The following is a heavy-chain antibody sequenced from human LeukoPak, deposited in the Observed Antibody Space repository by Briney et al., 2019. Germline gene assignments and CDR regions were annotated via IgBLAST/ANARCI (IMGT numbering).Heavy chain of an antibody. J-gene: IGHJ4*02. CDR1: GYTFTGYY. CDR2: IHPNSGGT. CDR3: ARWGKYYYDSSGYYY. D-gene: IGHD3-22*01. V-gene: IGHV1-2*02. Sequence: GASVKVSCTASGYTFTGYYMHWVRQAPGQGLEWMGWIHPNSGGTKYAQRSQGRVTVTRDTSISTVYMELSRLRSDDTAVYYCARWGKYYYDSSGYYYWGQGTLVSVSS.